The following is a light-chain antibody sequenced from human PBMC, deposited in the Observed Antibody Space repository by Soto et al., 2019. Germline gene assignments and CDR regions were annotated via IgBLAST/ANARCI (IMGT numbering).Light chain of an antibody. J-gene: IGKJ1*01. Sequence: DIQMTQSPSTLSASGGDRVTITCRASQSSSTWLAWYQQRPGKAPKLLIYDASSLESGVPSRVTGRGSGTEITLTISSLETDDSATYYWLQYCYYASFGNVTDVEI. CDR1: QSSSTW. CDR3: LQYCYYAS. V-gene: IGKV1-5*01. CDR2: DAS.